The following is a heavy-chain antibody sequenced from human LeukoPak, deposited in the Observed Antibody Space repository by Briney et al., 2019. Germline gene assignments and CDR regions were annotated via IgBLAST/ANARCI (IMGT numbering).Heavy chain of an antibody. D-gene: IGHD6-13*01. J-gene: IGHJ5*02. CDR1: GYTFTSYY. Sequence: ASVKVSCKASGYTFTSYYMHWVRQAPGQGLEWMGIINPSGAGTSYAQKFQGRVTMTRDTSTSTVYMELSSLRSDDTSVYYCVRESTAAGFDPWGQGTLVTVSS. CDR3: VRESTAAGFDP. V-gene: IGHV1-46*01. CDR2: INPSGAGT.